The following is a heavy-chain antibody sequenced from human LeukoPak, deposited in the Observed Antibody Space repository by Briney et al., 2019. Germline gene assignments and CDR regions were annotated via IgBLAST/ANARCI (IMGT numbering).Heavy chain of an antibody. J-gene: IGHJ5*02. CDR1: GYTFTSYD. V-gene: IGHV1-8*01. CDR3: ARRRGIAAAATSRFDP. CDR2: MNPNSGNT. Sequence: ASVKVSCKASGYTFTSYDINWVRQAPGQGLEWMGWMNPNSGNTGYAQKFQGRVTMTRNTSISTAYMELSSLRSEDTAVYYCARRRGIAAAATSRFDPWGQGTLVTVSS. D-gene: IGHD6-13*01.